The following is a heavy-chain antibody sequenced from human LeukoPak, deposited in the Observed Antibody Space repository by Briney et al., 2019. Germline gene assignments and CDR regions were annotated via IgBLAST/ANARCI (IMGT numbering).Heavy chain of an antibody. D-gene: IGHD2-15*01. J-gene: IGHJ4*02. Sequence: ASVKVSCKASGYTFTSYYMHWVRQAPGQGLEWMGIINPSGGSTSYAQKFQGRVTMTRDTSTSTVYMELSSLRSEDTAVYYCARAECTGGSCYGGVPFDYWGQGTLVTVSS. V-gene: IGHV1-46*01. CDR1: GYTFTSYY. CDR2: INPSGGST. CDR3: ARAECTGGSCYGGVPFDY.